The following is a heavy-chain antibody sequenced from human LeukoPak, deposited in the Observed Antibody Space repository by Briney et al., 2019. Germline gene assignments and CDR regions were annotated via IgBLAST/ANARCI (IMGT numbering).Heavy chain of an antibody. J-gene: IGHJ4*02. CDR3: ASGPGGEQFDY. D-gene: IGHD1/OR15-1a*01. CDR1: GYTFTIYG. CDR2: ISAYNGNT. V-gene: IGHV1-18*01. Sequence: ASVKVSCKGSGYTFTIYGFSWVRQRPAQGLEWVGWISAYNGNTNYAQKLQGRATMTTDTSTSTAYMELRSLRSDDTAVYYGASGPGGEQFDYWGQGTLVTVSS.